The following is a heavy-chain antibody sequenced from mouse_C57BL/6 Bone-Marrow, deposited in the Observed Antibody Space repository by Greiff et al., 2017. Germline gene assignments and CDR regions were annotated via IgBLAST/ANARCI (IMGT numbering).Heavy chain of an antibody. D-gene: IGHD2-4*01. CDR2: INPGSGGT. CDR1: GYAFTNYL. Sequence: QQQSGAELVRPGTSVKVSCKASGYAFTNYLIEWVKQRPGQGLEWIGVINPGSGGTNYNEKFKGKATLTADKSSSTAYMQLSSLPSDDSAVYFCARGDYDYAMDYWGQGTSVTVSS. V-gene: IGHV1-54*01. J-gene: IGHJ4*01. CDR3: ARGDYDYAMDY.